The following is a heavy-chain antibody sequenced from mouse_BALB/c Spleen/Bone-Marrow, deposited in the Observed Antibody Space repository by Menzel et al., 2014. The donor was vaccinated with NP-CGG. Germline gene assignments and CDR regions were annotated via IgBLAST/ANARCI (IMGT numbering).Heavy chain of an antibody. J-gene: IGHJ1*01. CDR1: GFTFSSFG. Sequence: EVMLVESGGGLVQPGGSRKLSCAASGFTFSSFGMHWVHQAPEKGLEWVAYISSGSSTIYYADTVKGRFTISRDNPKXTLVLQMTSLRSEDTAMYYCARSWEYFDVWGAGTTVTVSS. D-gene: IGHD4-1*01. CDR3: ARSWEYFDV. CDR2: ISSGSSTI. V-gene: IGHV5-17*02.